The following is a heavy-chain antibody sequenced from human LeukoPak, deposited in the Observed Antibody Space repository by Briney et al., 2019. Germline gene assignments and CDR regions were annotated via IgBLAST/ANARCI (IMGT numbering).Heavy chain of an antibody. V-gene: IGHV1-2*02. CDR2: IGPHSTFT. CDR1: GLTFTDHY. J-gene: IGHJ4*02. CDR3: VREGEGPLSKDFDY. Sequence: GASMKVFCKSSGLTFTDHYIHWVRQGPGQGLEWMGYIGPHSTFTSSPQEFQGRVTMTRDASMSTAYMELTRLTSDDTAVYYCVREGEGPLSKDFDYWGQGTLVTVSS. D-gene: IGHD2/OR15-2a*01.